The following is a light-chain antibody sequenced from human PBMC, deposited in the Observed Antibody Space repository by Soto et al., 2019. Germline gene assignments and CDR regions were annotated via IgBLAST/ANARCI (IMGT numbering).Light chain of an antibody. J-gene: IGKJ1*01. CDR3: QQRFNWPPWT. CDR2: DAS. V-gene: IGKV3-11*01. Sequence: EVVMTQSPATLSVSPGERATLFCRASQSVSSSYLAWYQQKPGQAPRLLIYDASNRATGIPARFSGSGSGTDFTLTISSLEPEDFAVYYCQQRFNWPPWTFGQGTKVDIK. CDR1: QSVSSSY.